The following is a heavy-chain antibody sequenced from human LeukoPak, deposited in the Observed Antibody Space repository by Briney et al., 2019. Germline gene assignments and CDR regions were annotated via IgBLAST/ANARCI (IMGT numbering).Heavy chain of an antibody. J-gene: IGHJ3*02. Sequence: GASVKVSCKASGYTFTSYDINWVRQATGQGLEWMGWMNPNSGNTGYAQKLQGRVPMTRNTSISTAYMELSSLRSEDTAVYYCARVVPAATDAFDIWGQGTMVTVSS. CDR3: ARVVPAATDAFDI. CDR1: GYTFTSYD. D-gene: IGHD2-2*01. CDR2: MNPNSGNT. V-gene: IGHV1-8*01.